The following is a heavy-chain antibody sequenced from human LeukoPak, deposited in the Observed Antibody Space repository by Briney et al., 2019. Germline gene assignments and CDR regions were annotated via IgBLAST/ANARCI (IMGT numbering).Heavy chain of an antibody. CDR1: GFTYTNYA. V-gene: IGHV3-23*01. J-gene: IGHJ4*02. CDR2: ISGSAGST. CDR3: AKPSYASNASRGYYPLDY. Sequence: GGSLRLSCAASGFTYTNYAMNWVRQAPGKGLEWVSTISGSAGSTYYADSVKGRFTISRDNSKNTLYLQMNSLRAEDTAVYYCAKPSYASNASRGYYPLDYWGQGTLVTVSS. D-gene: IGHD3-22*01.